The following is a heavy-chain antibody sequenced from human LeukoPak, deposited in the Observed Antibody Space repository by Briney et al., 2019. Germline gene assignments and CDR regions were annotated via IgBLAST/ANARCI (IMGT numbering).Heavy chain of an antibody. J-gene: IGHJ4*02. CDR3: ARTYYYDSSGYYYGHYFDY. D-gene: IGHD3-22*01. CDR2: IYPGDSDT. CDR1: GYSFTSYW. Sequence: GESLKIPCKGSGYSFTSYWIGWVRQMPGKGLEWMGIIYPGDSDTRYSPSFQGQVTISADKSISTAYLQWSSLKASDTAMYYCARTYYYDSSGYYYGHYFDYWGQGTLVTVSS. V-gene: IGHV5-51*01.